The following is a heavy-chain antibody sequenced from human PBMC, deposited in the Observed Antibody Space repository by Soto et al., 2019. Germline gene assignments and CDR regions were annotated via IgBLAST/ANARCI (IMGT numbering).Heavy chain of an antibody. CDR1: GGSISSSSYY. V-gene: IGHV4-39*07. CDR3: ARDRLESTRDYFDY. D-gene: IGHD1-1*01. J-gene: IGHJ4*02. CDR2: IYYSGST. Sequence: SETLSLTCTVSGGSISSSSYYWGWIRQPPGKGLEWIGSIYYSGSTYYNPSLKSRVTISVDTSKNQFSLKLSSVTAADTAVYYCARDRLESTRDYFDYWGQGTLVTVSS.